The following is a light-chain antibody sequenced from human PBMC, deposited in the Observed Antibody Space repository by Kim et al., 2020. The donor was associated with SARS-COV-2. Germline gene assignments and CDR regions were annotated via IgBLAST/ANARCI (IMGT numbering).Light chain of an antibody. Sequence: QSVLTQPASVSGSPGQSITISCTGTSSDVGGYNYVSWYQQHPGKAPKLMIYDVSKRPSGVSNRFPGSKSGNTASLTISGLQAEDEADYYCSSYTSSSTYVFGTGTKVTVL. CDR3: SSYTSSSTYV. CDR1: SSDVGGYNY. V-gene: IGLV2-14*01. CDR2: DVS. J-gene: IGLJ1*01.